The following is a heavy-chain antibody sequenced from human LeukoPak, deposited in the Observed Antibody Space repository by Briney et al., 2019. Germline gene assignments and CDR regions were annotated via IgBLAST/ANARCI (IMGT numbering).Heavy chain of an antibody. CDR3: ARDAYRWMVATTSNIDY. CDR2: INPSGGST. D-gene: IGHD5-12*01. V-gene: IGHV1-46*04. Sequence: ASVKVSCKASGYTFTSYYMHWVRQAPGQGLEWMGIINPSGGSTSYADSVKGRFTISRDNAKNTLYLQMNSLRAEDTAVYYCARDAYRWMVATTSNIDYWGQGTLVTVSS. J-gene: IGHJ4*02. CDR1: GYTFTSYY.